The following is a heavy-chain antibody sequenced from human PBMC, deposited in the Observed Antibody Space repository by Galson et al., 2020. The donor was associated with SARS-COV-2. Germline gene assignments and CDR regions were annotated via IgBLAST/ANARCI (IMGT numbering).Heavy chain of an antibody. CDR3: ARAEEGIVVVPAAIGRDYYYYMDV. D-gene: IGHD2-2*01. J-gene: IGHJ6*03. Sequence: ASVTVSCKASGYTFTSYAMNWVRQAPGQGLEWMGWINTNTGNPTYAQGFTGRFVFSLDTSVSTAYLQISSLKAEDTAVYYCARAEEGIVVVPAAIGRDYYYYMDVWGKG. CDR1: GYTFTSYA. CDR2: INTNTGNP. V-gene: IGHV7-4-1*02.